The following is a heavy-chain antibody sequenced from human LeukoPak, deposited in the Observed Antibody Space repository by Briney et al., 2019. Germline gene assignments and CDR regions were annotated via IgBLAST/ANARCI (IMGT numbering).Heavy chain of an antibody. Sequence: ASVKVSCKASGYTFTSYGISWVRQAPGQGLEWMGWISAYNGNTNYAQKPQGRVTMTTDTSTSTAYMELRSLRSDDTAVYYCARGIPYYYDSSGYDCAFDIWGQGTMVTVSS. CDR2: ISAYNGNT. V-gene: IGHV1-18*01. CDR3: ARGIPYYYDSSGYDCAFDI. CDR1: GYTFTSYG. D-gene: IGHD3-22*01. J-gene: IGHJ3*02.